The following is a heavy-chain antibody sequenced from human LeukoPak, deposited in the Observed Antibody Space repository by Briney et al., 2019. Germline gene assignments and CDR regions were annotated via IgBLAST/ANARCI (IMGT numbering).Heavy chain of an antibody. CDR1: GGSISSGGYY. Sequence: SETLSLTCTVSGGSISSGGYYWSWIRQHPGKGLEWIGYIYYSGSTYYNPSLKSRVTISVDTSKNQFSLKLSSVTAADTAVYYCAIKDTAMVTAYIDYWGQGTLVTVSS. CDR2: IYYSGST. J-gene: IGHJ4*02. CDR3: AIKDTAMVTAYIDY. V-gene: IGHV4-31*03. D-gene: IGHD5-18*01.